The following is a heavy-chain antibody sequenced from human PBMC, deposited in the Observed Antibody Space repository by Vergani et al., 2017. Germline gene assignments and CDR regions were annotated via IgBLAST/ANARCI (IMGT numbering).Heavy chain of an antibody. CDR2: ISWNSGSI. Sequence: EVQLVESGGRLVQPGGSLRLSCAASGFTFDDYAMHWVWHAPGKGLECGSGISWNSGSIGYADSGKGRFTLSRDNARSSLYLQMNSLRAEDTALYYCAKYLKRWLQFDAFDIWGQGTMVTVSS. V-gene: IGHV3-9*01. CDR3: AKYLKRWLQFDAFDI. CDR1: GFTFDDYA. D-gene: IGHD5-24*01. J-gene: IGHJ3*02.